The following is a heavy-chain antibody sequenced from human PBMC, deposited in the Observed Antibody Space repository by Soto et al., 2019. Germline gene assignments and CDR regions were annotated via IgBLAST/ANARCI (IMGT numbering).Heavy chain of an antibody. J-gene: IGHJ5*02. CDR1: GGTFSSYT. V-gene: IGHV1-69*02. CDR3: AGLLSSGYSSGWYHGGQYNWIDL. CDR2: IIPILGIA. Sequence: GASVKVSCKASGGTFSSYTISWVRQAPGQGLEWMGRIIPILGIANYAQKFQGRVTITADKSTSTAYMELSSLRSEDTAVYYCAGLLSSGYSSGWYHGGQYNWIDLSGQATLVTVSS. D-gene: IGHD6-19*01.